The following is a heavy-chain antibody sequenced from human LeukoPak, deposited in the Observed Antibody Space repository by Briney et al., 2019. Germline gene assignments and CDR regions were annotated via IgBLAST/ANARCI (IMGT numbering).Heavy chain of an antibody. CDR3: AKGAYDYIEIAYFDY. CDR1: GCSFNNYA. CDR2: IIGSSGST. Sequence: RTGGSLRLSCVASGCSFNNYAMNWVRQAPGKGLEWVSLIIGSSGSTFYADSVKGRFTISRDKSKNTLYLQMNSLRAEDTAVYYCAKGAYDYIEIAYFDYWGQGSLVTVSA. J-gene: IGHJ4*02. D-gene: IGHD5-12*01. V-gene: IGHV3-23*01.